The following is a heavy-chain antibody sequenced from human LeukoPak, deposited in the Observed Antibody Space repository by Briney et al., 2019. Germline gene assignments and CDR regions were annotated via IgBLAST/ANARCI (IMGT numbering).Heavy chain of an antibody. CDR1: GFTFSSYW. D-gene: IGHD3-22*01. CDR3: ARDNLPLYYYDSSGYYYFDY. CDR2: IKQDGSEK. J-gene: IGHJ4*02. V-gene: IGHV3-7*01. Sequence: GGSLRLSCAASGFTFSSYWMSWVRQAPRKGLEWVANIKQDGSEKYYVDSVKGRFTISRDNAKNSLYLQMNSLRAEDTAVYYCARDNLPLYYYDSSGYYYFDYWGQGTLVTVSS.